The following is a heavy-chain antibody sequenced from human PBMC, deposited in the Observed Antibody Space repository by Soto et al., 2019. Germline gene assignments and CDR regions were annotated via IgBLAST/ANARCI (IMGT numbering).Heavy chain of an antibody. CDR3: ATDPFSGSYYGFYI. J-gene: IGHJ3*02. V-gene: IGHV3-15*01. CDR1: GFTFSNAW. D-gene: IGHD1-26*01. CDR2: IKSKSDGGTT. Sequence: PGGSLRLSCAASGFTFSNAWMNWVRQAPGKGLEWVGRIKSKSDGGTTDYAAPVQGRFIVSRDDSKNTLHLQMQSLRTEDTAVYYCATDPFSGSYYGFYIWGQGTMVTVSS.